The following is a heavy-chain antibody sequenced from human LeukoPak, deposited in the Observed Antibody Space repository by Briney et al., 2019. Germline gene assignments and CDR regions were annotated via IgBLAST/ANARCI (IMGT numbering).Heavy chain of an antibody. CDR2: ISSSGTTI. CDR1: GFRFSSYE. Sequence: PGGSLRRSCAASGFRFSSYEMNWVRQAPGKGLEWVSYISSSGTTIYYADSVKGRFTISRDNAKNSLYLQMNSLRAEDTAVYYCARAYSSVASCDYWGQGTLVTVSS. J-gene: IGHJ4*02. V-gene: IGHV3-48*03. D-gene: IGHD6-19*01. CDR3: ARAYSSVASCDY.